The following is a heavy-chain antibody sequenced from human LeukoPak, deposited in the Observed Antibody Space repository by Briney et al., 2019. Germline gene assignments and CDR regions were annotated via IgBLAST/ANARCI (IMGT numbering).Heavy chain of an antibody. D-gene: IGHD3-3*02. V-gene: IGHV4-59*01. CDR1: GGSISSYY. J-gene: IGHJ2*01. Sequence: SETLSLTCTVSGGSISSYYWSWIRQPPGKGLEWIGYIYYSGSTNYNPSLKSRVTISVDTSKNQSSLKLSSVTAADTAVYYCARDILADWYFDLWGRGTLVTVSS. CDR3: ARDILADWYFDL. CDR2: IYYSGST.